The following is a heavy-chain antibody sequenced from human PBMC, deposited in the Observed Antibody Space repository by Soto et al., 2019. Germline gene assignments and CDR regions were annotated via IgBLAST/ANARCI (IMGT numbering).Heavy chain of an antibody. Sequence: QVQLEQSGAEVKKPGSSVKVSCKASGGTFRNSAISWVRQAPGQGLERMGGIMPIFRTPDYAQQFQGRVTITPDESTSTAYRELSGLRSDDTAVYFCARDNDRPQLGGNYYYIFDVWGHWTTVNVSS. CDR1: GGTFRNSA. D-gene: IGHD1-1*01. J-gene: IGHJ6*02. CDR2: IMPIFRTP. V-gene: IGHV1-69*05. CDR3: ARDNDRPQLGGNYYYIFDV.